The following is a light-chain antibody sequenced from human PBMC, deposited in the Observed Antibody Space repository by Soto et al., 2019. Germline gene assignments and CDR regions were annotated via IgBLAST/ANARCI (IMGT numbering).Light chain of an antibody. CDR3: QHYTLYSGP. Sequence: IRMTQSPSTLSASVGDRVTITCRASDNIFTYVAWYQHRAGGAPKLLIFDASTLQSGDPPRFSGGGSGTDFTLTITGLQPEDSASYYCQHYTLYSGPFGQGTKVDIK. J-gene: IGKJ1*01. CDR1: DNIFTY. V-gene: IGKV1-5*01. CDR2: DAS.